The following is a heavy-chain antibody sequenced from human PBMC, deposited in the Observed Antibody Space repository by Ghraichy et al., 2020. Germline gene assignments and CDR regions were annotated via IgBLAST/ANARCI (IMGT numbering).Heavy chain of an antibody. V-gene: IGHV2-70*01. CDR2: IDWDDDK. CDR1: GFSLSTSGMC. D-gene: IGHD3-10*01. CDR3: ARIVITMVQGVYYYYGMDV. Sequence: SGPTLVKPTQTLTLTCTFSGFSLSTSGMCVSWICQPPGKALEWLALIDWDDDKYYSTSLKTRLTISKDTSKNQVVLTMTNMDPVDTATYYCARIVITMVQGVYYYYGMDVWGQGTTVTVSS. J-gene: IGHJ6*02.